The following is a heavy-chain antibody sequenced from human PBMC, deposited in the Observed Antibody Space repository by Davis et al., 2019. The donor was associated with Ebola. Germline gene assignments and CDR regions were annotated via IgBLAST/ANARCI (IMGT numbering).Heavy chain of an antibody. J-gene: IGHJ6*02. CDR2: INAGNGKT. D-gene: IGHD5-12*01. CDR1: GYTFTYYG. V-gene: IGHV1-3*01. CDR3: ARDGGGYSGDGTLYGMDV. Sequence: AASVKVSCKASGYTFTYYGIHWIRQAPGQRLEWMGWINAGNGKTKYSENFQGRVTITRDTSANTAYMELSSLRSEDSAVYYCARDGGGYSGDGTLYGMDVWGQGTTVTVSS.